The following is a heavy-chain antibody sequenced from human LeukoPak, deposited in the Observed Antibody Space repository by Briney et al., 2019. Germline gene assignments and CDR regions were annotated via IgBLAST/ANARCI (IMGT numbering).Heavy chain of an antibody. CDR2: IYYSRST. CDR3: ARDRYYYDSSGYRFFDY. Sequence: KASETLSLTCTVSGGSISSYYWSWIRQPPGKGLEWIGYIYYSRSTNYNPSLKSRVTISVDTSKNQFSLKLSSVTAADTAVYYCARDRYYYDSSGYRFFDYWGPGTLVTVSS. CDR1: GGSISSYY. V-gene: IGHV4-59*01. J-gene: IGHJ4*02. D-gene: IGHD3-22*01.